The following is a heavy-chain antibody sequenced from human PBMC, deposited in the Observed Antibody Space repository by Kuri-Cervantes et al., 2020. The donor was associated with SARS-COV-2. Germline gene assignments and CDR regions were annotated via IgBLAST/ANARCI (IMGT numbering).Heavy chain of an antibody. Sequence: ASVKVSCKASGYTFTGYYMHWVRQAPGQGLEWMGWINPNSGGTNYAQKFQGWVTMTRDTSISTAYMELSRLRSEDTAVYYCATIIWSGLYYYYGMDVWGQGTTVTVSS. CDR2: INPNSGGT. D-gene: IGHD3-3*01. V-gene: IGHV1-2*04. CDR3: ATIIWSGLYYYYGMDV. CDR1: GYTFTGYY. J-gene: IGHJ6*02.